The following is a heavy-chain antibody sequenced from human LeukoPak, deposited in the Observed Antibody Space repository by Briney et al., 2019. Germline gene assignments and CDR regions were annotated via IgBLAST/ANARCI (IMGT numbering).Heavy chain of an antibody. CDR3: AREDGMRHAFDI. V-gene: IGHV4-34*01. CDR1: GGSFSGYY. J-gene: IGHJ3*02. Sequence: SETLSLTCAVYGGSFSGYYWSWIRQPPGKGLEWIGEINHSGSTNYNPSLKSRVTISVDTSKNQFSLKLSSVTAADTAVYYCAREDGMRHAFDIWGRGTMVTVSS. D-gene: IGHD5-24*01. CDR2: INHSGST.